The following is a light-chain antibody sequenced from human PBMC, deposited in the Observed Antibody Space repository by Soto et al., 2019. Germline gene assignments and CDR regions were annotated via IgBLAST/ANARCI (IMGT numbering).Light chain of an antibody. J-gene: IGKJ5*01. CDR2: DAS. Sequence: DIQMTQSPSTLSASGGGRVTITFRASQSISSWLAWYQQKPGKAPKLLIYDASSLESGVPSRFSGSGSGTEFTLTISSLQPDDFATYYCQQYNSYSITFGQGTRLEIK. V-gene: IGKV1-5*01. CDR3: QQYNSYSIT. CDR1: QSISSW.